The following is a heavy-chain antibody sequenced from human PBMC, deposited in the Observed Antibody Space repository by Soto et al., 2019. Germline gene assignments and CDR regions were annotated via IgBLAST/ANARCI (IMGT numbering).Heavy chain of an antibody. CDR3: VKGRNWASGSDY. D-gene: IGHD7-27*01. J-gene: IGHJ4*02. CDR2: INSRSSST. V-gene: IGHV3-11*05. Sequence: GWSLRLSCAASGFTFSDYYMSGIRQAPGKGLEWVSYINSRSSSTNYADSVKGRFTISRDNAKNLLYLQMSSLTVEDTAVYYCVKGRNWASGSDYRGQGTLVTVSS. CDR1: GFTFSDYY.